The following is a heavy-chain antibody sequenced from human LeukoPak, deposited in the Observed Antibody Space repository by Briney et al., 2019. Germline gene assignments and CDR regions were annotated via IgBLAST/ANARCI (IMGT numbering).Heavy chain of an antibody. J-gene: IGHJ4*02. CDR3: ARDSRRIAVAGRFDY. Sequence: GGSLRLPCAASGFTFSSYGMHWVRQAPGKGLEWVAVIWYDGSNKYYADSVKGRFTISRDNSKNTLYLQMNSLRAEDTAVYYCARDSRRIAVAGRFDYWGQGTLVTVSS. CDR1: GFTFSSYG. V-gene: IGHV3-33*01. D-gene: IGHD6-19*01. CDR2: IWYDGSNK.